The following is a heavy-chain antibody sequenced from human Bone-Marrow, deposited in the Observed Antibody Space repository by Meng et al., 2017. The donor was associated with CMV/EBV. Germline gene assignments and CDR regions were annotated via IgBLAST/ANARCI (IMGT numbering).Heavy chain of an antibody. Sequence: FTSYWIGWVRQMTGKGLEWMGIIYPGDSDTRYSPSFQGQVTISADKSISTAYLQWSSLKASDTATYYCARHLMSGDIVVVPAAGFDYWGQGTLVTVSS. CDR1: FTSYW. CDR3: ARHLMSGDIVVVPAAGFDY. D-gene: IGHD2-2*01. CDR2: IYPGDSDT. J-gene: IGHJ4*02. V-gene: IGHV5-51*01.